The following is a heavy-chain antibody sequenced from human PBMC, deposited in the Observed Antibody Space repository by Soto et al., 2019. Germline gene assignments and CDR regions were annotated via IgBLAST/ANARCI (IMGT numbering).Heavy chain of an antibody. CDR3: AHAGDYDLLTFDH. CDR1: GFSLSSYGMG. Sequence: QITLKDSGPTLVRPAQTLTLTCGFSGFSLSSYGMGVAWIRQPPGKALEWLALIYWDDDKRYSPSLKDRLAISKDTSSNQVVLTITNMDPGDTATYFCAHAGDYDLLTFDHWGPGTLVTVSS. D-gene: IGHD4-17*01. V-gene: IGHV2-5*02. J-gene: IGHJ4*02. CDR2: IYWDDDK.